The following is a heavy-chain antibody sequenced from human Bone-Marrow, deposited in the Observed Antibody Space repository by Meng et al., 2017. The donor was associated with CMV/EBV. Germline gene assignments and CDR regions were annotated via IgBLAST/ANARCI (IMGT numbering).Heavy chain of an antibody. CDR1: AGSISSSSYY. CDR3: ASSYSSSSSNWFDP. J-gene: IGHJ5*02. V-gene: IGHV4-39*07. D-gene: IGHD6-6*01. CDR2: IYYSGST. Sequence: SAGSISSSSYYWGWIRQPPGKGLEWIGSIYYSGSTYYNPSLKSRVTISVDTSKNQFSLKLSSVTAADTAVYYCASSYSSSSSNWFDPWGQGTLVTVSS.